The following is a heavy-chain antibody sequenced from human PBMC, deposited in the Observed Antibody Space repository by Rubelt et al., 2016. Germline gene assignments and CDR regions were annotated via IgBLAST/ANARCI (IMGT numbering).Heavy chain of an antibody. Sequence: GYIYYSGSTNYNPSLKSRVTISVDTSKNQFSLKLSSVTAADTAVYYCARGRGTTVDAFDIWGQGTMVTVSS. CDR3: ARGRGTTVDAFDI. J-gene: IGHJ3*02. D-gene: IGHD1-7*01. CDR2: IYYSGST. V-gene: IGHV4-59*12.